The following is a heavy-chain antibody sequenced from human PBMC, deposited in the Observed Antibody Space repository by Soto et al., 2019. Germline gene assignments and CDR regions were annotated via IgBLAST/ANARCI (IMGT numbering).Heavy chain of an antibody. V-gene: IGHV4-59*01. CDR1: GGSISSYY. J-gene: IGHJ5*02. Sequence: QVQLQESXPXLXKPSETLSLTCTVSGGSISSYYWSWIRQPPGKGLEWIGYIYYSGSTNYNPSLKSRVTISVDTSKNQFSLKLSSVTAADTAVYYCARGLDFWSGYYEANWFDPWGQGTLVTVSS. D-gene: IGHD3-3*01. CDR2: IYYSGST. CDR3: ARGLDFWSGYYEANWFDP.